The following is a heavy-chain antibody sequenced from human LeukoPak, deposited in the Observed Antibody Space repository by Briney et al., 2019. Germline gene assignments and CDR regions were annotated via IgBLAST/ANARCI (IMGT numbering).Heavy chain of an antibody. V-gene: IGHV4-30-4*08. CDR2: IYYSGST. CDR3: ARAGGSSWYPVH. CDR1: GGSISRYY. Sequence: SETLSLTCSVSGGSISRYYWSWIRQPPGKGLEWIGYIYYSGSTYYNPSLKSRVTISVDTSKNQFSLKLSSVTAADTAVYYCARAGGSSWYPVHWGQGTLVTVSS. D-gene: IGHD6-13*01. J-gene: IGHJ4*02.